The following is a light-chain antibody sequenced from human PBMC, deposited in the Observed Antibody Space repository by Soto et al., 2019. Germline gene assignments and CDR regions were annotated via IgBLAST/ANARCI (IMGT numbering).Light chain of an antibody. CDR1: QSIATY. CDR2: AAS. V-gene: IGKV1-39*01. CDR3: QQSYSIPIP. Sequence: DIQMTQSPSSLSASVGDRVTITCRASQSIATYLNWYQHKLGKAPKLLIYAASSLQTGVPSRFSGRGSGTDFTLTISSLQPEDFATYFCQQSYSIPIPFGQGTRLEIK. J-gene: IGKJ5*01.